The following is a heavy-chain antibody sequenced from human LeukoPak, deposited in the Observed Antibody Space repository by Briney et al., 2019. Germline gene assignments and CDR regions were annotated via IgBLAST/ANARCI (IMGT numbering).Heavy chain of an antibody. CDR3: AREGSGWFGEFTPLRWFDP. J-gene: IGHJ5*02. CDR2: IYHSGST. V-gene: IGHV4-4*02. Sequence: ASETLSLTCTVSGGSISSSNWWSWVRQPPGKGLEWIGEIYHSGSTNYNLSLKSRVTISVDKSKNQFSLKLSSVTAADTAVYYCAREGSGWFGEFTPLRWFDPWGQGTLVTVSS. CDR1: GGSISSSNW. D-gene: IGHD3-10*01.